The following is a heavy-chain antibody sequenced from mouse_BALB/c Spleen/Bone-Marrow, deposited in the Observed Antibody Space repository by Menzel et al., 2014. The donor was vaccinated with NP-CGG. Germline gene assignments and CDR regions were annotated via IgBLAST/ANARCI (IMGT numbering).Heavy chain of an antibody. J-gene: IGHJ4*01. CDR2: ISYSGTT. Sequence: EVMLAESGPSLVKPSQTLSLTCSVTGDSITSGDWNWIRTFPGNKLEYMGYISYSGTTYYNPSLKSRISITRDTSKNQYYLQLNSVTTEDTATYYCARYYTNHMDYWGQGTSVTVSS. D-gene: IGHD2-5*01. CDR3: ARYYTNHMDY. CDR1: GDSITSGD. V-gene: IGHV3-8*02.